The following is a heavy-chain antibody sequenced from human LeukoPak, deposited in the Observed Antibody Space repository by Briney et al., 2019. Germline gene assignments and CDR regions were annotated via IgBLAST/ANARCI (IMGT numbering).Heavy chain of an antibody. CDR3: AKDGSSSSFDY. CDR2: ISYDGSNK. V-gene: IGHV3-30-3*01. J-gene: IGHJ4*02. Sequence: GGSLRLSCAASGFTFSSYAMHWVRQAPGKGLEWVAVISYDGSNKYYADSVKGRFTISRDNSKNTLYLQMNSLRAEDTAVYHCAKDGSSSSFDYWGQGTLVTVSS. CDR1: GFTFSSYA. D-gene: IGHD6-6*01.